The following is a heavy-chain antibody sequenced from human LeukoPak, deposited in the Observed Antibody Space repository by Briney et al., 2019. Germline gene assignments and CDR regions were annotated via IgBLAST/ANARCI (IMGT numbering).Heavy chain of an antibody. CDR1: GGTFSSYA. CDR3: ARIGSRFLEWLPFDP. V-gene: IGHV1-69*05. CDR2: IIPIFGTA. D-gene: IGHD3-3*01. J-gene: IGHJ5*02. Sequence: GASVKVSCKASGGTFSSYATSWVRQAPGQGLEWMGGIIPIFGTANYAQKFQGRVTITTDESTSTAYMELSSLRSEDTAVYYCARIGSRFLEWLPFDPWGQGTLVTVSS.